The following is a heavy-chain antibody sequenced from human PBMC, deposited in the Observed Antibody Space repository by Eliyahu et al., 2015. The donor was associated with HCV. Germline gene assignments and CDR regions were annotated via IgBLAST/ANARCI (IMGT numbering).Heavy chain of an antibody. J-gene: IGHJ4*02. CDR3: AKVAGQWVTYYFDY. D-gene: IGHD1-26*01. Sequence: QVQLVESGGGVVQPGRSLRLSCAASGFTFSSYAMHWVRQAPGKGLEWVAVLSDDGSRKFYADSVKGRFTISRDNSKNTLYLQMNSLRAEDTAVYYCAKVAGQWVTYYFDYWGQGTLVTVSS. V-gene: IGHV3-30*18. CDR1: GFTFSSYA. CDR2: LSDDGSRK.